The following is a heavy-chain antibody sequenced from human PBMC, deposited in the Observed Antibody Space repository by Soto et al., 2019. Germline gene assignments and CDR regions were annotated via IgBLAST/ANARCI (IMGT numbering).Heavy chain of an antibody. CDR3: AEGVIAAAVESRDYYYGMDV. V-gene: IGHV3-20*04. D-gene: IGHD6-13*01. J-gene: IGHJ6*02. CDR2: INWNGGST. CDR1: GFTFDDYG. Sequence: GGSLRLSCAASGFTFDDYGMSWVRQAPGKGLEWVSGINWNGGSTGYADTGKGGFTISRNNAKNSLYLEMNSLTAEGTALIYCAEGVIAAAVESRDYYYGMDVWGQGTTVTVSS.